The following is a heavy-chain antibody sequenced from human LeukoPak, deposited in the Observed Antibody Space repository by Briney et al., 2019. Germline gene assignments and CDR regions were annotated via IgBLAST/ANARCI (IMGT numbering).Heavy chain of an antibody. Sequence: GGSLRLSCAASGFTFSSYSMNWVRQAPGKGLEWVSSISSSSSYIYYADSVKGRFTISRDNAKNSLYLQMNSLRAEDTAVYYCARGLEVGATNYYYYYMDVWGKGTTVTVSS. CDR3: ARGLEVGATNYYYYYMDV. V-gene: IGHV3-21*01. D-gene: IGHD1-26*01. CDR2: ISSSSSYI. J-gene: IGHJ6*03. CDR1: GFTFSSYS.